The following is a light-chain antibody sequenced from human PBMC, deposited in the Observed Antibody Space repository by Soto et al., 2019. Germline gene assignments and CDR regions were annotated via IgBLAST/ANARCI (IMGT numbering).Light chain of an antibody. CDR2: AAS. J-gene: IGKJ1*01. V-gene: IGKV1-6*01. Sequence: AIQVTQSPSSLSASVGDRVTNTCRASQDIRNDLGWYQQKPGKAPKLLIYAASSLQSGVPSRFAGSGSGTDFTLTISSLQPEDFATYYCLQDYNYPWTFGQGTKVEIK. CDR3: LQDYNYPWT. CDR1: QDIRND.